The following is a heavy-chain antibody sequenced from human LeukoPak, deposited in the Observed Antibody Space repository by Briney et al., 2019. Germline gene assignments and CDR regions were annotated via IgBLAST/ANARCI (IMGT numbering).Heavy chain of an antibody. CDR2: INHSGST. D-gene: IGHD3-3*01. J-gene: IGHJ4*02. CDR1: GGSFSGYY. V-gene: IGHV4-34*01. CDR3: ARAATYYDFWSGYYSY. Sequence: PSETLSLTCAVYGGSFSGYYWSWIRQPPGKGLEWIGEINHSGSTNYNPSLKSRVTISVDTSKNQFSLKPSSVTAADTAVYYCARAATYYDFWSGYYSYWGQGTLVTVSS.